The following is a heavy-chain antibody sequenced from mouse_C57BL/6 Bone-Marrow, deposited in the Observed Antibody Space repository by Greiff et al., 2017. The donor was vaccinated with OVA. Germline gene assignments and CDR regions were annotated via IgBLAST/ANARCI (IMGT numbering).Heavy chain of an antibody. V-gene: IGHV1-19*01. CDR3: ARGGITNGFY. CDR2: INPYNGGT. CDR1: GYTFTDYY. J-gene: IGHJ2*01. D-gene: IGHD1-1*01. Sequence: EVQLQQSGPVLVKPGASVKMSCKASGYTFTDYYMNWVKQSHGKSLEWIGVINPYNGGTSYNQKFKGKATLTVDKSSSTAYMELNSLTSEDSAVYYCARGGITNGFYWGQGTTLTVSS.